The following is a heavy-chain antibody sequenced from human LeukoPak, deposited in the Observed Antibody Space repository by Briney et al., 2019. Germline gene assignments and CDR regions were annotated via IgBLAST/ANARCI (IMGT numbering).Heavy chain of an antibody. Sequence: PGGSLRLSCTASGFTFGDYPMSWFRQAPGKGPEWVGFIRSKTFGGTTEYAASVKGRFSISRDDSKSIAYLQMNSLKTEDTAMHYCTRADRLVASYFDYWGQGTLVTVSS. CDR3: TRADRLVASYFDY. J-gene: IGHJ4*02. V-gene: IGHV3-49*03. CDR1: GFTFGDYP. CDR2: IRSKTFGGTT. D-gene: IGHD2-8*02.